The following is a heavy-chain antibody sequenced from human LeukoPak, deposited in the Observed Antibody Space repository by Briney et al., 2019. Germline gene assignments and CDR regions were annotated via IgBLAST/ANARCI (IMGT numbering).Heavy chain of an antibody. CDR3: SIRSSPAVPNCGYFYY. CDR1: DASISRGDYY. Sequence: SETLSLTCTVSDASISRGDYYWGWIRQPPGKGLEWIGSIHYSGNTYYNPSLKTRLTVSVDASWNQFSLRLSSVTAADTALDYCSIRSSPAVPNCGYFYYWRQGDLVTDSS. CDR2: IHYSGNT. V-gene: IGHV4-39*01. J-gene: IGHJ4*02. D-gene: IGHD7-27*01.